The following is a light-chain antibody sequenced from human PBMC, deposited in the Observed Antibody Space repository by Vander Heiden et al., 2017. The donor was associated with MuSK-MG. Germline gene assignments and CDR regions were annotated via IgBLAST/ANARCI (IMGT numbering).Light chain of an antibody. J-gene: IGLJ1*01. CDR3: CSYAGSSTFV. V-gene: IGLV2-23*01. CDR1: SSDVGSYNL. CDR2: EGS. Sequence: QSALTQPASVSGSPGQSITISWTGTSSDVGSYNLVSWYHQHPGKAPKLMIYEGSKRPSGVSNRFSGSKSGNTASLTISGLQAEDEADYYCCSYAGSSTFVFGTGTKVTVL.